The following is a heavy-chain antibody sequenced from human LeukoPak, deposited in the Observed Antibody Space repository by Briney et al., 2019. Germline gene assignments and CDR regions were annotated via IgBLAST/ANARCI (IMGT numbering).Heavy chain of an antibody. J-gene: IGHJ4*02. Sequence: SETLSLTCTVSGGSISSYYWSWIRQPPGKGLEWIGYIYYSGSTNYNTSLESRVTISVDTSKNQFSLKLSSVTAADTAVYYCASARFRSSWYFFDHWGQGTQVTVSS. D-gene: IGHD6-13*01. CDR2: IYYSGST. CDR1: GGSISSYY. CDR3: ASARFRSSWYFFDH. V-gene: IGHV4-59*01.